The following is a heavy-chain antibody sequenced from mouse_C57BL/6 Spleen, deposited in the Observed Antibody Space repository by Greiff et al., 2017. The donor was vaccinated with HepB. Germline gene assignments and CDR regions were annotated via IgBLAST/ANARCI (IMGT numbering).Heavy chain of an antibody. V-gene: IGHV5-6*01. D-gene: IGHD1-1*01. Sequence: EVMLVESGGDLVKPGGSLKLSCAASGFTFSSYGMSWVRQTPDKRLEWVATISSGGSYTYYPDSVKGRFTISRDNAKNTLYLQISSLKSEDTAMYYCASLYGGFAYWGQGTLVTVSA. CDR2: ISSGGSYT. CDR3: ASLYGGFAY. CDR1: GFTFSSYG. J-gene: IGHJ3*01.